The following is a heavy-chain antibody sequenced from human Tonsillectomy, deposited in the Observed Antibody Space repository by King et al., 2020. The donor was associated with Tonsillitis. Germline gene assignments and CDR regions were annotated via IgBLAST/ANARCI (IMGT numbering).Heavy chain of an antibody. CDR3: ARDPSYSSSWYSWFDP. J-gene: IGHJ5*02. CDR2: ISSSSSYI. Sequence: VQLVESGGGLVKPGGSLRLSCAASGFTFSSYSMNWVRQAPGKGLEWVSSISSSSSYISYADSVKGRFTISRDNAKNSLYLQMNSLRAEDTAMYYCARDPSYSSSWYSWFDPWGQGTLVTVSS. D-gene: IGHD6-13*01. CDR1: GFTFSSYS. V-gene: IGHV3-21*01.